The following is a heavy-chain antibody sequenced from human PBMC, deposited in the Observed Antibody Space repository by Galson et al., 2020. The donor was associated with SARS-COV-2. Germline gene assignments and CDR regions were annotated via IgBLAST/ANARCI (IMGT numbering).Heavy chain of an antibody. CDR2: IKEDGSEK. CDR3: ARDGYSASDY. CDR1: GFTFSRYW. D-gene: IGHD2-21*01. J-gene: IGHJ4*02. Sequence: GGSLRLSCAGSGFTFSRYWMSWVRQAPGKGLEWVANIKEDGSEKYYVDSVRGRFTISRDNAKNSLYLQMNSLRAEDTALYYCARDGYSASDYWGQGTLVTVSS. V-gene: IGHV3-7*03.